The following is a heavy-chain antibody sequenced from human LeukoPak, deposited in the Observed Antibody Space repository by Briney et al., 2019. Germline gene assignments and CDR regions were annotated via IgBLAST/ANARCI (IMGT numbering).Heavy chain of an antibody. V-gene: IGHV3-23*01. CDR2: ISGSGGST. Sequence: GGSLRLSCAASGFTFSSYAMSWVRQAPGKGLEWVSAISGSGGSTYYADSVKGRFTISRDNSKNTVYLQMNSLRAEDTAVYYCAKVSGMATTGDYFDYWGQGTLVTVSS. J-gene: IGHJ4*02. D-gene: IGHD5-24*01. CDR1: GFTFSSYA. CDR3: AKVSGMATTGDYFDY.